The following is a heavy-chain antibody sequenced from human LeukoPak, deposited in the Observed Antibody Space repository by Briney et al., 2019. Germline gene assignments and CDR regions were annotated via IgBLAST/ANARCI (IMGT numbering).Heavy chain of an antibody. V-gene: IGHV3-20*04. J-gene: IGHJ4*02. D-gene: IGHD3-3*01. Sequence: GGSLRHSCAASGFTFDDYGMSWVRQAPGKGLEWVSGINWNGGSTGYADSVKGRFTISRDNAKNSLYLQMNSLRAEDTALYYCARVYYDFWIGYFDYWGQGTLVTVSS. CDR2: INWNGGST. CDR1: GFTFDDYG. CDR3: ARVYYDFWIGYFDY.